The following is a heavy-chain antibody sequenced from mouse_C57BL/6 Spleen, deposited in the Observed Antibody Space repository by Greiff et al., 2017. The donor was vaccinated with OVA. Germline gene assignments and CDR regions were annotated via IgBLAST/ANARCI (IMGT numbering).Heavy chain of an antibody. CDR3: ARWGVTTGFGY. V-gene: IGHV1-54*01. Sequence: VQLQQSGAELVRPGTSVKVSCKASGYAFTNYLIEWVKQRPGQGLEWIGVINPGSGGTNYKEKVKGKATLTADKSSSTAYMQLSSLTSEDSAVYFCARWGVTTGFGYWGPGTTLSVSS. CDR2: INPGSGGT. D-gene: IGHD2-2*01. J-gene: IGHJ2*01. CDR1: GYAFTNYL.